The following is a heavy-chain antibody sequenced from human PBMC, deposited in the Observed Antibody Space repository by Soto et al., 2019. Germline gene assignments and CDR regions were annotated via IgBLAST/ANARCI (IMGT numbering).Heavy chain of an antibody. J-gene: IGHJ5*02. D-gene: IGHD2-2*01. V-gene: IGHV4-39*01. CDR3: ARQGFGYQLLRSWFDP. Sequence: SETLSLTCTVSGGSISSSSYYWGGIRQPPGKGLEWIGSIYYSGSTYYNPSLKSRVTISVDTSKNQFSLKLSSVTAADTAVYYCARQGFGYQLLRSWFDPWGQGTLVTVSS. CDR2: IYYSGST. CDR1: GGSISSSSYY.